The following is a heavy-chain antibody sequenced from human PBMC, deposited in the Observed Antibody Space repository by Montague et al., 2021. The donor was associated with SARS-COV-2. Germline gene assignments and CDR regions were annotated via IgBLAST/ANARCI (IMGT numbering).Heavy chain of an antibody. V-gene: IGHV3-23*01. D-gene: IGHD5-24*01. CDR3: AKDREMDYSADY. J-gene: IGHJ4*02. CDR1: GFIFRHYA. CDR2: ISTSGDYT. Sequence: SLILSCAASGFIFRHYAMSWVRQAPVKGLEWVSGISTSGDYTYYXDSLKGRFTISRDNSRNTLYLQMNSLRAEDTAIYYCAKDREMDYSADYWGQGTLVTVSS.